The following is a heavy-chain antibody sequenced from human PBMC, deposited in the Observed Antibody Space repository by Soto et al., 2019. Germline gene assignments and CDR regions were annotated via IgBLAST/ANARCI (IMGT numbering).Heavy chain of an antibody. V-gene: IGHV1-46*01. CDR2: INPSDGST. D-gene: IGHD1-26*01. CDR3: ARVRDSGRSYYFDY. Sequence: SVNLYCKAAGYAFSIYYMHWVRQAPRQGFEWMGIINPSDGSTISAQKFQGRVTMTRDTSTSTVYMELSSLRSEDTAVYYCARVRDSGRSYYFDYWGQGTQVTVSS. J-gene: IGHJ4*02. CDR1: GYAFSIYY.